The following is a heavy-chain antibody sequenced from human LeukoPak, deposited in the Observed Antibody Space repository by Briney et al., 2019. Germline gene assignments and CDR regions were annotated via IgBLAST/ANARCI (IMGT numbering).Heavy chain of an antibody. J-gene: IGHJ4*02. V-gene: IGHV3-23*01. CDR1: GFTFTTYA. D-gene: IGHD3-9*01. CDR2: ISGGGGGT. Sequence: RGSLRLSCAASGFTFTTYAMGWVRQSPGKGLEWVSSISGGGGGTYYAEFVKGRFTISRDNSKNTLYLQMNSLRAEDTAVYYCAKFYDILTDYFDHWGQGTLVTVSS. CDR3: AKFYDILTDYFDH.